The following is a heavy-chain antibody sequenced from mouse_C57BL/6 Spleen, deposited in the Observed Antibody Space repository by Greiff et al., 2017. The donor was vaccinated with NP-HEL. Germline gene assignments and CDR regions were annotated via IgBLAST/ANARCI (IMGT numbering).Heavy chain of an antibody. CDR3: TRTLTGHYAMDY. Sequence: VQLVESGAELVRPGASVTLSCKASGYTFTDYEMHWVKQTPVHGLEWIGAIDPETGGTAYNQKFKGKAILTADKSSSTAYMELRSLTSEDSAVYYCTRTLTGHYAMDYWGQGTSVTVSS. D-gene: IGHD4-1*01. CDR2: IDPETGGT. V-gene: IGHV1-15*01. CDR1: GYTFTDYE. J-gene: IGHJ4*01.